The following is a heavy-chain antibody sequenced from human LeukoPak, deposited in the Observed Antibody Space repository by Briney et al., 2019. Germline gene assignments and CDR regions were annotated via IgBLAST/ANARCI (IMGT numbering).Heavy chain of an antibody. V-gene: IGHV3-7*01. Sequence: GGSLRLSCAASGFTFSSYGMHWVRQAPGKGLEWVANIKQDGSEKYYVDSVKGRFTISRDNAKNSLYLQMNSLRAEDTAVYYCARDKIVGATHFDYWGQGTLVTVSS. CDR3: ARDKIVGATHFDY. CDR2: IKQDGSEK. J-gene: IGHJ4*02. D-gene: IGHD1-26*01. CDR1: GFTFSSYG.